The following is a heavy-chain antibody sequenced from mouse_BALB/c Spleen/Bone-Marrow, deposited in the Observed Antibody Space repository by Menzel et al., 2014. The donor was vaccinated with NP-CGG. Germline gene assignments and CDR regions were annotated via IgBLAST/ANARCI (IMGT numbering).Heavy chain of an antibody. CDR2: VNPYNDGT. J-gene: IGHJ4*01. D-gene: IGHD2-4*01. CDR1: GYTFTNFV. CDR3: ARTMIYFYAMDY. V-gene: IGHV1-14*01. Sequence: LKECGPELVKPGASVRVSCKASGYTFTNFVIYWVKQRPGQGLEWIGYVNPYNDGTKYNEKFKGKATLTSDKSSTTAYMELSSLTSEDSAVYYCARTMIYFYAMDYWGQGTSVTVSS.